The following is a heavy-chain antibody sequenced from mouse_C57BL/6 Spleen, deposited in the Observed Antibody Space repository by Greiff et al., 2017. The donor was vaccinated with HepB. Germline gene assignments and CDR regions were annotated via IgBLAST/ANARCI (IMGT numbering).Heavy chain of an antibody. CDR3: ARDRPYYGSSYGYFDY. J-gene: IGHJ2*01. D-gene: IGHD1-1*01. Sequence: EVHLVESEGGLVQPGSSMKLSCTASGFTFSDYYMAWVRQVPEKGLEWVANINYDGSSTYYLDSLKSRFIISRDNAKNILYLQMSSLKSEDTATYYCARDRPYYGSSYGYFDYWGQGTTLTVSS. CDR2: INYDGSST. V-gene: IGHV5-16*01. CDR1: GFTFSDYY.